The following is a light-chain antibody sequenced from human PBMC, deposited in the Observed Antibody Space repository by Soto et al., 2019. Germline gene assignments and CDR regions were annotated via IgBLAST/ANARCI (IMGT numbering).Light chain of an antibody. V-gene: IGLV1-40*01. Sequence: QLVLTQPPSVSGAPGQRVTISYTGSSSNIGAGYDVHWYQQLPGTAPKLLIYGNSNRPSGVPDRFSGSKSGTSASLAITGLQAEDEADYYCQSYDSSLSGSLVFGGGTKVTVL. CDR1: SSNIGAGYD. CDR3: QSYDSSLSGSLV. CDR2: GNS. J-gene: IGLJ2*01.